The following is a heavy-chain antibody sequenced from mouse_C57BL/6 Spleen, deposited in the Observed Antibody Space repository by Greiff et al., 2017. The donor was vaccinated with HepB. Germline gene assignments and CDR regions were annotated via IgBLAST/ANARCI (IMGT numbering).Heavy chain of an antibody. CDR1: GFTFSDYY. V-gene: IGHV5-16*01. Sequence: EVMLVESEGGLVQPGSSMKLSCTASGFTFSDYYMAWVRQVPEKGLEWVANINYDGSSTYYLDSLKSRFIISRDNAKNILYLQMSSLKSEDTATYYCAREGGYSNYERVPFDYWGQGTTLTVSS. D-gene: IGHD2-5*01. J-gene: IGHJ2*01. CDR2: INYDGSST. CDR3: AREGGYSNYERVPFDY.